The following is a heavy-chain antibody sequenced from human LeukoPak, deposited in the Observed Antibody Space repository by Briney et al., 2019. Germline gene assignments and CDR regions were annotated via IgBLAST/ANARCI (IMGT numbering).Heavy chain of an antibody. CDR3: ASPSGYSYGYRRISHYYYGMDV. CDR1: GGTFSSYA. CDR2: IIPIFGTA. D-gene: IGHD5-18*01. J-gene: IGHJ6*02. V-gene: IGHV1-69*13. Sequence: EASVKVSCKASGGTFSSYAISWVRQAPGQGLEWMGGIIPIFGTANYAQKFQGRVTITADESTSTAYMELSSLRSEDTAVYYCASPSGYSYGYRRISHYYYGMDVWGQGTTVTVSS.